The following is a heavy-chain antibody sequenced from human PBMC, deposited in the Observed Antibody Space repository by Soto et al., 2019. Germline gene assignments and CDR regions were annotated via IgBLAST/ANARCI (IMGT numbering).Heavy chain of an antibody. CDR3: ARGGISAAAPPDY. J-gene: IGHJ4*02. CDR2: IYYSGST. D-gene: IGHD6-13*01. V-gene: IGHV4-31*03. Sequence: QVQLQESGPGLVKPSQTLSLTCTVSGGSISSGGYYWSWIRQHPGKGLEWIGYIYYSGSTYYNPSLKSRVTISVDTSKNQFSLKLSSVTAADTAVYDCARGGISAAAPPDYWGQGTLVTVSS. CDR1: GGSISSGGYY.